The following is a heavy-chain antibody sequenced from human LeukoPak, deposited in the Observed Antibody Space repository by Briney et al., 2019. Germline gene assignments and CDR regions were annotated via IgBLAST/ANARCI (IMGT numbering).Heavy chain of an antibody. D-gene: IGHD1-26*01. CDR1: GFSLSNAW. Sequence: PGGSLRLSCTASGFSLSNAWMSWVRQAPGKGLEWVGRIKSKNDGGTTEYAAPVKGRFTISRDDAKDTLYLQIKSLETEDTAVYYCTRVASGKFDYWGQGTLVTVSS. V-gene: IGHV3-15*01. CDR2: IKSKNDGGTT. J-gene: IGHJ4*02. CDR3: TRVASGKFDY.